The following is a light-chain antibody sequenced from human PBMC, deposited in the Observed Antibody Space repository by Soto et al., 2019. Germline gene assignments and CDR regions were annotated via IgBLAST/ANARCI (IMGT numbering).Light chain of an antibody. J-gene: IGKJ4*01. Sequence: EIVMTQSPATLSVSPGERATLYCRASQSVSSNLAWYQQKPGQAPRLLIYGASTRATGNPARFSDSGSGTDFTLTISSLQSEDFAVYYXXQXXXWPPLTXXGGTKVEIK. CDR2: GAS. CDR1: QSVSSN. V-gene: IGKV3-15*01. CDR3: XQXXXWPPLT.